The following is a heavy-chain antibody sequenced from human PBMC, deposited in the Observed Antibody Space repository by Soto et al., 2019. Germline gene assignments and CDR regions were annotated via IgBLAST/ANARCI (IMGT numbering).Heavy chain of an antibody. V-gene: IGHV3-11*01. CDR3: TRDPRITDF. Sequence: QVRLVESGGGLVKPEGCLTLSCAASGFSLRDYYMTWIRQAPGKGLELLSYINPGGDVIKYVDSVKGRFTISRDNAKNSLYLHMNNLRAEDTAVYYCTRDPRITDFWGQGTLVTVSS. CDR2: INPGGDVI. CDR1: GFSLRDYY. D-gene: IGHD3-16*01. J-gene: IGHJ4*02.